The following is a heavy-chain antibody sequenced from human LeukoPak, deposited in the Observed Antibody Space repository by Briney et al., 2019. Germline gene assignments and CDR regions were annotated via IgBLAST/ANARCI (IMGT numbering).Heavy chain of an antibody. CDR1: GGTFSSYA. J-gene: IGHJ4*02. D-gene: IGHD3-22*01. CDR3: ARAYYYDSSGRDY. V-gene: IGHV1-69*04. Sequence: GASVKVSCKASGGTFSSYAISWVRQAPGQGLGWMGRIIPILGIANYAQKFQGRVTITADKSTSTAYMELSSLRSEDTAVYYCARAYYYDSSGRDYWGQGTLVTVSS. CDR2: IIPILGIA.